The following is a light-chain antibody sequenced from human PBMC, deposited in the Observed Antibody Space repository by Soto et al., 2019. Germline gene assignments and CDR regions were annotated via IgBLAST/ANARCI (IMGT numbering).Light chain of an antibody. V-gene: IGLV1-47*01. J-gene: IGLJ3*02. CDR2: GNN. CDR1: SSNIGTNY. Sequence: QSVLTQPPSASGTPGQTVTISSSGSSSNIGTNYVFWYQQLPGTAPKLLIYGNNQRPSGVPDRFSGSRSGNSASLAISGLRPEDEADYYCAVWDDSLSGVVFGGGTKLTVL. CDR3: AVWDDSLSGVV.